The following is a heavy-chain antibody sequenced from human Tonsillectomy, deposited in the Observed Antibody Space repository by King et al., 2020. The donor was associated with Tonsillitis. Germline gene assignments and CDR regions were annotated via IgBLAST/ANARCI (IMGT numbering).Heavy chain of an antibody. CDR1: GFSLSTSGMC. D-gene: IGHD3-3*01. CDR2: IDLDDDK. Sequence: RVTLKESGPALVEPTQTLTLTCTFSGFSLSTSGMCVSWIRQPPGKALEWLALIDLDDDKYYSTSLKTRLTISKDTSKNQVVLTMTNMDPVDTATHYCARISNDFWSGYADYWGRGTLVTVSS. V-gene: IGHV2-70*11. J-gene: IGHJ4*02. CDR3: ARISNDFWSGYADY.